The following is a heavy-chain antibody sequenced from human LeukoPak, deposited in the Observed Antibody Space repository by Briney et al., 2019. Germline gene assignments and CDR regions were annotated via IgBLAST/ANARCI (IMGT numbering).Heavy chain of an antibody. V-gene: IGHV1-69*05. Sequence: ASVKVSCKASGGTFSSYAISWVRQAPGQGLEWMGRIIPIFGTANYAQKFQGRVTITTDESTSTAYMELSSLRSEDTAVYYCAREIPGPYMIVAVGDAFDIWGQATMVTVSS. CDR1: GGTFSSYA. CDR3: AREIPGPYMIVAVGDAFDI. J-gene: IGHJ3*02. CDR2: IIPIFGTA. D-gene: IGHD3-22*01.